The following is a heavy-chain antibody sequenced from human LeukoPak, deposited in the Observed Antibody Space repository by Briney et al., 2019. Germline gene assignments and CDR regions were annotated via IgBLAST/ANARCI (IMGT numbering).Heavy chain of an antibody. CDR2: IYYSGST. CDR3: ARHSCYYDSSGYYCPFQH. J-gene: IGHJ1*01. CDR1: GGSISSSSYY. D-gene: IGHD3-22*01. V-gene: IGHV4-39*01. Sequence: SETLSLTCTVSGGSISSSSYYWGWIRQPPGRGLEWIGSIYYSGSTYYNPSLKSRVTISVDTSKNQFSLKLSSVTAADTAVYYCARHSCYYDSSGYYCPFQHWGQGTLVTVSS.